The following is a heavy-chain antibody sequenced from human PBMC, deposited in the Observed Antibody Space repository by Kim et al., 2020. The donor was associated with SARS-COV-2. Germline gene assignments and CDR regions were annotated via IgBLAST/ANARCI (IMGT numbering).Heavy chain of an antibody. CDR3: ARARSGSSASSPY. V-gene: IGHV1-46*01. D-gene: IGHD2-2*01. CDR2: ISPSGGST. Sequence: ASVKVSCKAYGYTFTNYYMHWLRQAPGQGLEWMGIISPSGGSTTYAQKFQGRVTMTRDTSTTTVYLEVASLRSGDTAVYYCARARSGSSASSPYWGQGTLVTVSS. J-gene: IGHJ4*02. CDR1: GYTFTNYY.